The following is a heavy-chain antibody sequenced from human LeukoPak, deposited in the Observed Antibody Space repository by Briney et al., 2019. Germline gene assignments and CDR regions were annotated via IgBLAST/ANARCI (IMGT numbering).Heavy chain of an antibody. Sequence: SETLSLTCAVYGGSFSGYYWSWIRQPPGKGLEWIGEINHSGSTNYNPSLKSRVTISVDTSKNQFSLKLSSVTTADTAVYYCARGGWEVTTITLRVPSYRYFDYWGQGTLATVSS. CDR3: ARGGWEVTTITLRVPSYRYFDY. CDR2: INHSGST. D-gene: IGHD4-17*01. V-gene: IGHV4-34*01. CDR1: GGSFSGYY. J-gene: IGHJ4*02.